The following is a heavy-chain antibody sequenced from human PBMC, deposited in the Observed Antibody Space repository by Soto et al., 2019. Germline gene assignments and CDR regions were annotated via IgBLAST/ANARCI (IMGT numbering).Heavy chain of an antibody. Sequence: SETLSLTCSVSGGAISTDYWSWIRQFPGQGLEWIGYIYHSGSSQYNPSLTGRVTISVDTSKNQLSLRLSSVTVADTAVYYCARRYGSGSYYDYYYVMDVWGQGTTVTISS. J-gene: IGHJ6*02. CDR1: GGAISTDY. V-gene: IGHV4-59*01. CDR3: ARRYGSGSYYDYYYVMDV. CDR2: IYHSGSS. D-gene: IGHD3-10*01.